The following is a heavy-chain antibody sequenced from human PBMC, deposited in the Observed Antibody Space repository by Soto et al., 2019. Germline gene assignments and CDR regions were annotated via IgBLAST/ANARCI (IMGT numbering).Heavy chain of an antibody. J-gene: IGHJ4*02. Sequence: QVHLVQSGAEVKKPGASVKVSCKGSGYGFTTYGITWVRQAPGQGLEWMAWISAHNGNTNYAQKLQGRVTVTRDTSTSTAYMEMRSLRSDDTAVYYCERGRYGDYWGKGALVTVST. CDR2: ISAHNGNT. V-gene: IGHV1-18*01. CDR1: GYGFTTYG. CDR3: ERGRYGDY. D-gene: IGHD1-1*01.